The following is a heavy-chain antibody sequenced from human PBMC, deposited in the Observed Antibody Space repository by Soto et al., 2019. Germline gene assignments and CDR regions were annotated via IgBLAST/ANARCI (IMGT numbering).Heavy chain of an antibody. CDR1: GDSISRGGYF. J-gene: IGHJ6*03. Sequence: QVQLQESGPGLVKPSQTLSLTCIVSGDSISRGGYFWTWIRQHPGKGLEWIGYIYDSGSAFYNPSLKSRVTMSVDTSKNQFSLNLRSGTAADTAVFYCARGILRPNHYMDVWGKGTAVAVSS. CDR2: IYDSGSA. CDR3: ARGILRPNHYMDV. D-gene: IGHD1-26*01. V-gene: IGHV4-31*03.